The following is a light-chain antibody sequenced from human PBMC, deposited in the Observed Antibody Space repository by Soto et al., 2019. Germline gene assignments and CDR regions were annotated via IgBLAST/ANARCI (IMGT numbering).Light chain of an antibody. V-gene: IGKV3D-20*01. Sequence: EIVMTQSPATLSVSPGERFTLSGGASQFISNSLAWYQQRPGQAPRLLIYDTSSRATGVPDRYSASGSGTDFTLTISRLEPEDFAVFFCQQYGTSEIIFGQGTRLEIK. CDR3: QQYGTSEII. CDR1: QFISNS. J-gene: IGKJ5*01. CDR2: DTS.